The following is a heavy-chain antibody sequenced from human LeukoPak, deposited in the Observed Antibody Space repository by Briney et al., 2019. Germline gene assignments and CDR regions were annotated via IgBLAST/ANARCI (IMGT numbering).Heavy chain of an antibody. V-gene: IGHV3-48*03. J-gene: IGHJ6*03. CDR1: GFTFSSYE. D-gene: IGHD2-2*01. Sequence: PGGSLRLSCTASGFTFSSYEMNCVRQAPGKGLEWVSYISSSGSTIYYADSVKGRFTISRDNAKNSLYLQMNSLRAADTAVYYCATVVPAQYYYYYMDVWGKGTTVTVSS. CDR3: ATVVPAQYYYYYMDV. CDR2: ISSSGSTI.